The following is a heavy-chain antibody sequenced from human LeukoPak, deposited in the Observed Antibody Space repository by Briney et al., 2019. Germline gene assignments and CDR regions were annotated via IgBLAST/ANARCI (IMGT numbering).Heavy chain of an antibody. D-gene: IGHD2-15*01. CDR2: FDPEDGEI. Sequence: ASVKVSCKVSGYTLTELSMHWVRQAPGKGLEWVGGFDPEDGEIIYAQKFQGRVTMTEDTSTDTAYMELSSLRSEDTAVYYCATSRHSALLDAFDIWGQGTMVTVSS. CDR3: ATSRHSALLDAFDI. V-gene: IGHV1-24*01. J-gene: IGHJ3*02. CDR1: GYTLTELS.